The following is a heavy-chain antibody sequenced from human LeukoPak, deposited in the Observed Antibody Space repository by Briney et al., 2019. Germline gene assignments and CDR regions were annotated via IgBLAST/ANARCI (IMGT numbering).Heavy chain of an antibody. J-gene: IGHJ4*02. CDR2: IHTYNGHT. CDR3: ATYYYGSGSYYDTYYFDY. V-gene: IGHV1-18*01. CDR1: GYTFNSYG. Sequence: GASVKVSCKSSGYTFNSYGITWVRQAPGQGLEWMGWIHTYNGHTNYAQKFQGRVTITADESTSTAYMELSSLRSEDTAVYYCATYYYGSGSYYDTYYFDYWGQGTLVTVSS. D-gene: IGHD3-10*01.